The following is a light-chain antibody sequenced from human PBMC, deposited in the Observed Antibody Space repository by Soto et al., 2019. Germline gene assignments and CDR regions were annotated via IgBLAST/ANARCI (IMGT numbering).Light chain of an antibody. V-gene: IGKV3-15*01. CDR1: QSVASN. J-gene: IGKJ2*01. CDR2: AAS. CDR3: QQYDTWPLYT. Sequence: IVMTQSPVTLSVSPGEGDALSCRASQSVASNFAWYQQRPGQAPRLLIYAASTRVTGIPARFSGSGSGTKFTLTISGLQPEDFAIYYCQQYDTWPLYTFGQGTKLEIK.